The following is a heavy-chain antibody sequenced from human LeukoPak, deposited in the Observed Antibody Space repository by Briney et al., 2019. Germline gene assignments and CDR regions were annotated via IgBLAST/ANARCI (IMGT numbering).Heavy chain of an antibody. CDR3: ARVSRSAAAVPAGAFDI. V-gene: IGHV4-59*01. Sequence: PSETLSLTCTVSGGSISSYYWSWIRQPPGKGLEWIGYIYYSGSTNYNPSLKSRVTISVDTSKNQFSLKLSSVTAADTAVYYCARVSRSAAAVPAGAFDIWGQGTMVTVSS. D-gene: IGHD6-13*01. J-gene: IGHJ3*02. CDR2: IYYSGST. CDR1: GGSISSYY.